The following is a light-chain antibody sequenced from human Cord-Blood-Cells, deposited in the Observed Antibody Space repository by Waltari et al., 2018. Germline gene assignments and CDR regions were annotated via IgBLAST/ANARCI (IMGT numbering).Light chain of an antibody. CDR3: SSYTSSSTWV. Sequence: QSALTQPASVSGSPGHSITIPCTGPSSDVGGYNYVSWYQQHPGKAPKLMINDVSKRPSGVSNRFSGSKSGNTASLTISGLQAEDEADYYCSSYTSSSTWVFGGGTKLTVL. CDR2: DVS. V-gene: IGLV2-14*01. CDR1: SSDVGGYNY. J-gene: IGLJ3*02.